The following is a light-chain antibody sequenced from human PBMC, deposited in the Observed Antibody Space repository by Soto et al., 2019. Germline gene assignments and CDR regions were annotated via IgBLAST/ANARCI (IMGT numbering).Light chain of an antibody. CDR1: INDVGGYNY. J-gene: IGLJ1*01. CDR2: EVS. Sequence: QSALTQPASVSGSPGQSINISCTGTINDVGGYNYVSWYQQHPGKAPKLVIYEVSHRPSGISDRFSGSKSGNTASLNISGLQVEDEAEYYCSSYTTSSPYVFGPGNKLTGL. CDR3: SSYTTSSPYV. V-gene: IGLV2-14*01.